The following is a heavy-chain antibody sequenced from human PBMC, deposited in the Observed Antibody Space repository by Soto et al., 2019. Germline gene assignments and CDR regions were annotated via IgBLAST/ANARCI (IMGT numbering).Heavy chain of an antibody. V-gene: IGHV3-11*01. Sequence: GGSLRLSCAASGFTFSDYYMSWIRQAPGKGLEWVSYISSSGSTIYYADSVKGRFTISRDNAKNSLYLQMNSLRAEDTAVYYCARVKTDYGDGDDAFDIWGQGTMVTVSS. CDR1: GFTFSDYY. D-gene: IGHD4-17*01. CDR3: ARVKTDYGDGDDAFDI. CDR2: ISSSGSTI. J-gene: IGHJ3*02.